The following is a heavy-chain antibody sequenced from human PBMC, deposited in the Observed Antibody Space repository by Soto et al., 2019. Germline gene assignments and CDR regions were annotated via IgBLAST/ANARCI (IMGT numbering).Heavy chain of an antibody. CDR2: IWYDGSNK. CDR1: GFTFSSYG. CDR3: ARRPGLDY. V-gene: IGHV3-33*01. J-gene: IGHJ4*02. Sequence: QVQLVESGGGVVQPGRSLRLSCAASGFTFSSYGMHWVRQAPGKGLEWVAVIWYDGSNKYYADSVKGRFTISRDNSRNTLYLEMNSLRADDSAVYYCARRPGLDYWGQGTLVTVSS.